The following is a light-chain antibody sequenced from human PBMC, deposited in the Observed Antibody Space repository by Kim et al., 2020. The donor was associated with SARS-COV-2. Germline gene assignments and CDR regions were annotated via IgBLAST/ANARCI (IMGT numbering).Light chain of an antibody. V-gene: IGLV3-1*01. Sequence: SYELTQPPSVSVSPGQTASITCSGDKLGDKYACWYQQKPGQSPVLVNYQDSKRPSGIPERFSGSNSGNTATLTISGTQAMDEADYYCQAWDSSTASYVFG. J-gene: IGLJ1*01. CDR1: KLGDKY. CDR3: QAWDSSTASYV. CDR2: QDS.